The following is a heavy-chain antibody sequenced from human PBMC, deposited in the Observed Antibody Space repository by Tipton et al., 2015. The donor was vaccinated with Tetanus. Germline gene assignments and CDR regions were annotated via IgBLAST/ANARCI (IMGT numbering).Heavy chain of an antibody. J-gene: IGHJ4*02. CDR3: ARAKGYSGSYFDH. D-gene: IGHD1-26*01. CDR2: ISASGRNT. CDR1: GFTFSNYA. Sequence: SLRLSCAASGFTFSNYAMIWVRQAPGKGLEWVSAISASGRNTYYADSVKGRFTSSRDNSKNIHYLEMSSLRAEDTAVYYCARAKGYSGSYFDHWGQGTLVTVSS. V-gene: IGHV3-23*01.